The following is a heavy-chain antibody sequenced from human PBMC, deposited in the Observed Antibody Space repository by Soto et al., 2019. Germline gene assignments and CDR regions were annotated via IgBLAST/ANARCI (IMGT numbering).Heavy chain of an antibody. Sequence: QVQLVESGGGLVKPGGSLRLSCAASRFTFSDYYMSWIRQAPGKGLEWVSYLSTSSTYTHYADSVKGRFTISRDNAKNALYLQMISLRAEDTAVYYCAIDLHYYDSSGYYYHRNTFDFWGQGTLVTVSS. CDR1: RFTFSDYY. CDR2: LSTSSTYT. V-gene: IGHV3-11*06. J-gene: IGHJ3*01. D-gene: IGHD3-22*01. CDR3: AIDLHYYDSSGYYYHRNTFDF.